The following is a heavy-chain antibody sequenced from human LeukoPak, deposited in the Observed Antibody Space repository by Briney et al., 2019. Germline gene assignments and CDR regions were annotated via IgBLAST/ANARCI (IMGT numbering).Heavy chain of an antibody. Sequence: GGSLRLSCVASGFTFTSFWMAWVRQAPGKGLECVALMNSDGSEKSYADSVKGRFTISRDNAKNSLYLHMNTLRADDTSVYYCARDPAFGAFDIWGRGTVVTVSS. V-gene: IGHV3-7*01. CDR2: MNSDGSEK. CDR3: ARDPAFGAFDI. CDR1: GFTFTSFW. J-gene: IGHJ3*02. D-gene: IGHD3-10*01.